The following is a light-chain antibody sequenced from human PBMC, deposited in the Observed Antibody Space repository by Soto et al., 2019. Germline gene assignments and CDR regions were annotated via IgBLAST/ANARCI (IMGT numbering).Light chain of an antibody. Sequence: DIPMTQSPSSLSASVGDRVTITCRASQSISSYLNWYQQKPGKAPKLLIYAASSLQSGVPSRFSGSGSGTDFPLTISSLQPEDFATYYCQQSYSTPLSFGGWTQVEIK. J-gene: IGKJ4*01. CDR2: AAS. CDR3: QQSYSTPLS. V-gene: IGKV1-39*01. CDR1: QSISSY.